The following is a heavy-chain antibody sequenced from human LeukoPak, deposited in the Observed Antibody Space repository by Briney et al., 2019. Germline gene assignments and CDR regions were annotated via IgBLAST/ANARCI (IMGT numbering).Heavy chain of an antibody. CDR2: MYHSGST. CDR3: ARYPGYYYYYMDV. CDR1: GGSISRSGYY. J-gene: IGHJ6*03. V-gene: IGHV4-39*01. Sequence: PSETLSLTCTVSGGSISRSGYYWGWIRQPPGKGLEWIGSMYHSGSTYYNPSLKSRVTMSVDKSKNQFSLKLSSATAADTAVYYCARYPGYYYYYMDVWGKGTTVTISS.